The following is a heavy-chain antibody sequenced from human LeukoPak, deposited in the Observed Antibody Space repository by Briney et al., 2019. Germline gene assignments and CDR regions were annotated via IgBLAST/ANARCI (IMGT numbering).Heavy chain of an antibody. J-gene: IGHJ4*02. D-gene: IGHD3-9*01. CDR2: IDPSDSNI. Sequence: KDGESLKISCKGSGYSFTSYWIGWVRQMPGKGLEWMGRIDPSDSNIDYSPSFQGHVTISVDKSSSTAYLQWSSLKASDTAMYYCARLSYDILTGYLPLLDWGQGSLVTVSS. CDR3: ARLSYDILTGYLPLLD. CDR1: GYSFTSYW. V-gene: IGHV5-10-1*01.